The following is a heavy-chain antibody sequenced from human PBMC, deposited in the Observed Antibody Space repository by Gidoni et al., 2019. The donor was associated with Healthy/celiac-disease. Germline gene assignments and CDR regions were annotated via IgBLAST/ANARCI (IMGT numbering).Heavy chain of an antibody. Sequence: GKGLEWVAVISYDGSNKYYADSVKGRFTISRDNSKNTLYLQMNSLRAEDTAVYYCAKSIWGARRYCSGGSCYGGTPDYWGQGTLVTVSS. CDR2: ISYDGSNK. D-gene: IGHD2-15*01. J-gene: IGHJ4*02. CDR3: AKSIWGARRYCSGGSCYGGTPDY. V-gene: IGHV3-30*18.